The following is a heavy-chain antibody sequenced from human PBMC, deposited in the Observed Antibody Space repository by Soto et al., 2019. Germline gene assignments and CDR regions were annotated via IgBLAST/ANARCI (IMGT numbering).Heavy chain of an antibody. J-gene: IGHJ3*02. Sequence: SVKVSCKASGGTFSSYAISWVRQAPGQGLEWMGGIIPIFGTANYAQKFRGRVTITADKSTSTAYMELSSLRSEDTAVYYCAREEGSYSSSWNDAFDIWGQGTMVTVSS. V-gene: IGHV1-69*06. CDR2: IIPIFGTA. CDR1: GGTFSSYA. CDR3: AREEGSYSSSWNDAFDI. D-gene: IGHD6-13*01.